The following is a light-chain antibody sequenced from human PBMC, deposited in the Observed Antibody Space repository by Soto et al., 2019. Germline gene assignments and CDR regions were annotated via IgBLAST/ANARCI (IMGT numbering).Light chain of an antibody. CDR2: DVT. Sequence: QSALTQPRSVSGSPGQSVTISCTGTSNDIGGYNYVSWYQHHPGKAPKLMIYDVTKRPSGVPDRFSGSKSGNTASLTISGLQAEDEADYHCCSYAGSYTSVLFGGGTQLTVL. CDR3: CSYAGSYTSVL. CDR1: SNDIGGYNY. J-gene: IGLJ2*01. V-gene: IGLV2-11*01.